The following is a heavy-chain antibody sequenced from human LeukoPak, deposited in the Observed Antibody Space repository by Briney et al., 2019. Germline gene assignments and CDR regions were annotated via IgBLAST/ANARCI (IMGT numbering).Heavy chain of an antibody. CDR3: AKARVIVATIDYGMDV. Sequence: GGSLRLSCAASGFTFSSYAMSWVRQAPGKGLEWVSAISGSGGSTYYADPVKGRFIISSDNSKNTLYLQMSSLRAEDTAVYYCAKARVIVATIDYGMDVWGQGTTVTVSS. V-gene: IGHV3-23*01. J-gene: IGHJ6*02. CDR1: GFTFSSYA. CDR2: ISGSGGST. D-gene: IGHD5-12*01.